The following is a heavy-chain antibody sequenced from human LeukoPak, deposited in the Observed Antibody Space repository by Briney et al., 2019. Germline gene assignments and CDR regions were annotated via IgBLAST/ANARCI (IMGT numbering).Heavy chain of an antibody. V-gene: IGHV3-23*01. CDR1: GFTFSSYA. Sequence: GGSLRLSCAASGFTFSSYAMSWVRQAPGKGLEWVSAISGSGGSTYYADSVKGRFTISRDNSKNTLYLQMNSLRAEDTAVYYCARGAWHTSGWYGGYYFDYWGQGTLVTVSS. CDR3: ARGAWHTSGWYGGYYFDY. D-gene: IGHD6-19*01. CDR2: ISGSGGST. J-gene: IGHJ4*02.